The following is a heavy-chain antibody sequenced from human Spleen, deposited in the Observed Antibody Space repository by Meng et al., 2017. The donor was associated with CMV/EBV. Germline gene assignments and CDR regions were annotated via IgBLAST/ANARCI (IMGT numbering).Heavy chain of an antibody. CDR3: ARELETYYFDF. V-gene: IGHV1-2*02. CDR2: INPNSGGT. D-gene: IGHD1-1*01. Sequence: ASVKVSCKSSGYTFIGYYIHWVRQAPGQGLEWMGWINPNSGGTNYAQKFQGRVTMTRDTSISTAYMELSRLRSDDTAVYHCARELETYYFDFWGQGTLVTVSS. J-gene: IGHJ4*02. CDR1: GYTFIGYY.